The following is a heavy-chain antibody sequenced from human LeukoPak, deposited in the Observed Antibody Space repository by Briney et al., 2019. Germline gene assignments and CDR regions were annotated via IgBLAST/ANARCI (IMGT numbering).Heavy chain of an antibody. CDR2: IKPDGSET. CDR3: ARYSSSAGWLDP. D-gene: IGHD6-6*01. V-gene: IGHV3-7*03. CDR1: GFTFSNYW. Sequence: GGSLRLSCAASGFTFSNYWMNWVRQAPGKGLEWVAIIKPDGSETHYVDSVKGRFTISRDNAKNSLYLQMNSLRAEDTAVYYCARYSSSAGWLDPWGQGTLVTVSS. J-gene: IGHJ5*02.